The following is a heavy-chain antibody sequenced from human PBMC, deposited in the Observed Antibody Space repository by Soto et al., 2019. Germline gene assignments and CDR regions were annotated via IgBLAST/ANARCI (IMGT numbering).Heavy chain of an antibody. J-gene: IGHJ4*02. CDR1: GFTFSSYS. CDR2: ISSSSSTI. Sequence: EVQLVESGGGLVQPGGSLRLSCAASGFTFSSYSMNWVRQAPGKGLEWVSYISSSSSTIYYADSVKGRFTISRDNAKNSLYLKMNSLRAEDTAVYYCARDGGGGYFDYWGQGTLVTVSS. V-gene: IGHV3-48*01. D-gene: IGHD6-25*01. CDR3: ARDGGGGYFDY.